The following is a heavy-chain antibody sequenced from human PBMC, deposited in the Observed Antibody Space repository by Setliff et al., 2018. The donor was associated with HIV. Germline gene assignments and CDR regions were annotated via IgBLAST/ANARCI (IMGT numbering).Heavy chain of an antibody. CDR2: VSSSSRYI. J-gene: IGHJ6*03. CDR1: GFTFSSYS. Sequence: PGGSLRLSCAASGFTFSSYSMNWVRQAPGKGLEWVSSVSSSSRYIYHADSVQGRFTISRDNAKNSLYLQMNSLRAEDTAVYYCARSGDGDYYYMDVWGKGTTVTVSS. D-gene: IGHD7-27*01. V-gene: IGHV3-21*01. CDR3: ARSGDGDYYYMDV.